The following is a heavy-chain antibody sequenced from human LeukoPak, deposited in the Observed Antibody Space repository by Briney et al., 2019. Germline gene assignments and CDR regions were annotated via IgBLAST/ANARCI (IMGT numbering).Heavy chain of an antibody. CDR3: ARAGGNIAARPDYYYMDV. J-gene: IGHJ6*03. CDR2: NIHIFGTA. Sequence: SWVQVSCKASGGTFSSYVISWVRQAPGQGLEWMGGNIHIFGTANYAQKFQGRVTITTDESTSTAYMELSSLRSEDTAVYYCARAGGNIAARPDYYYMDVWGKGTTVTVSS. V-gene: IGHV1-69*05. D-gene: IGHD6-6*01. CDR1: GGTFSSYV.